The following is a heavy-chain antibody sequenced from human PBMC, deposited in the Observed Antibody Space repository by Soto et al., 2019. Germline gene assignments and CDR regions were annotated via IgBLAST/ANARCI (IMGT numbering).Heavy chain of an antibody. V-gene: IGHV5-51*01. CDR2: IYPGDSDT. Sequence: GESLKISCKGSGYSFTSYWIGWVRQMPGKGLEWMGIIYPGDSDTRYSPSFQGQVTISADKSISTAYLQWSSLKASDTAMYYCARQLLWFGELENYYYYGMDVWGQGTTVTVSS. J-gene: IGHJ6*02. CDR3: ARQLLWFGELENYYYYGMDV. CDR1: GYSFTSYW. D-gene: IGHD3-10*01.